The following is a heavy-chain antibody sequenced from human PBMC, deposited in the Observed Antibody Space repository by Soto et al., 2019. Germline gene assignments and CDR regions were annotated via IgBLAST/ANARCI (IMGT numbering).Heavy chain of an antibody. V-gene: IGHV1-24*01. D-gene: IGHD3-22*01. CDR3: ATGSPDSSGYPRSLYHYYGMDV. Sequence: ASVKVSCKVSGYTLTELSMHWVRQAPGKGLEWMGGFDPEDGETIYAQKFQGRVTMTEDTSTDTAYMELSSLRSEDTAVYYCATGSPDSSGYPRSLYHYYGMDVWGQGTTVTVSS. CDR1: GYTLTELS. J-gene: IGHJ6*02. CDR2: FDPEDGET.